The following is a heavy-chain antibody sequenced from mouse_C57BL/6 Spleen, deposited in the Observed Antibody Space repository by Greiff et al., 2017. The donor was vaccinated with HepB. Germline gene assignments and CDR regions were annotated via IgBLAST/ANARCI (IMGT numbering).Heavy chain of an antibody. CDR3: TRDLYGSSFAY. CDR2: ISSGGDYI. J-gene: IGHJ3*01. Sequence: EVQVVESGEGLVKPGGSLKLSCAASGFTFSSYAMSWVRQTPEKRLEWVAYISSGGDYIYYADTVKGRFTISRDNARNTLYLQMSSLKSEDTAMYYCTRDLYGSSFAYWGQGTLVTVSA. V-gene: IGHV5-9-1*02. D-gene: IGHD1-1*01. CDR1: GFTFSSYA.